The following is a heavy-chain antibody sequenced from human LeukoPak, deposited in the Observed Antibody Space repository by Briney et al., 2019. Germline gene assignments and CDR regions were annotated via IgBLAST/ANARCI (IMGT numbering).Heavy chain of an antibody. D-gene: IGHD3-16*01. V-gene: IGHV4-39*01. CDR3: ARFVRWGAVTGSFDY. CDR2: IYYSGIT. J-gene: IGHJ4*02. Sequence: MPSETLSLTCTVSGGSITSSSYYWGWIRQPPGRGLEWIGSIYYSGITYYNPSLKSRVTISVETSKNQFSLKLSSVTAADTAVYYFARFVRWGAVTGSFDYWGQGTLVTVSS. CDR1: GGSITSSSYY.